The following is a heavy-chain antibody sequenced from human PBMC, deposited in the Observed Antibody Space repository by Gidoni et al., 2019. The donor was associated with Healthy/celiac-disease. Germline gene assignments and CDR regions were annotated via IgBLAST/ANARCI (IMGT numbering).Heavy chain of an antibody. D-gene: IGHD3-16*02. CDR3: ARSKYYVWGSYRDDY. CDR2: IYYSGST. Sequence: QVQLQESGPGLVQPSQTLSLTCTVSGGSISRGDYYWSWIRQPPGKGLEWIGYIYYSGSTYYNPSLKSRVTISVDTSKNQFSLKLSSVTAADTAVYYCARSKYYVWGSYRDDYWGQGTLVTVSS. V-gene: IGHV4-30-4*01. CDR1: GGSISRGDYY. J-gene: IGHJ4*02.